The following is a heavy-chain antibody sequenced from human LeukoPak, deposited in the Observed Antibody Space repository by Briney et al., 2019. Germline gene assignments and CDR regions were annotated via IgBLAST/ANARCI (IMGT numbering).Heavy chain of an antibody. CDR1: GGTFSSYA. CDR3: AKDKNDYTNYMGAFDF. J-gene: IGHJ3*01. Sequence: SVKVSCKASGGTFSSYAISWVRQAPGQGLEWMGGIIPIFGTANYAQKFQGRVTITADESTSTAYMELSSLRAEDTAVYYCAKDKNDYTNYMGAFDFWGQGTMVTVSS. CDR2: IIPIFGTA. V-gene: IGHV1-69*01. D-gene: IGHD4-11*01.